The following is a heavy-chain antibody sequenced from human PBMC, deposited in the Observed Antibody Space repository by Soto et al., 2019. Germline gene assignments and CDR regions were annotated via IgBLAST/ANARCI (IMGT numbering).Heavy chain of an antibody. Sequence: QVQLVQSGTEVKKPGTSVKVSCKASGYTFSSYYIHWVRQAPGQGLEWMGVIYPSGHSTTDAQKFQGRVTLTRDTSTSTVSMELNSLRAEDTAVYYFCSSTTMTRGMDVWGQGTTVTVSS. D-gene: IGHD4-17*01. CDR2: IYPSGHST. J-gene: IGHJ6*02. CDR1: GYTFSSYY. V-gene: IGHV1-46*01. CDR3: CSSTTMTRGMDV.